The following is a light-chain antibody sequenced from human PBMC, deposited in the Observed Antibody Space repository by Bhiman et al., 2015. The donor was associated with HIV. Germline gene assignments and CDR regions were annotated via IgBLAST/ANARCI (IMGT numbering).Light chain of an antibody. CDR1: SDNIERNQ. J-gene: IGLJ2*01. V-gene: IGLV1-44*01. Sequence: QSVLTQPPSMSAAPGQSVSISCSGSSDNIERNQVIWLRQVPGAAPTVLIIFNNRRPSGVPDRFSGSRSGTSASLTISGLQAEDEADYYCTSYTSSSTFMVFGGGTKLTVL. CDR2: FNN. CDR3: TSYTSSSTFMV.